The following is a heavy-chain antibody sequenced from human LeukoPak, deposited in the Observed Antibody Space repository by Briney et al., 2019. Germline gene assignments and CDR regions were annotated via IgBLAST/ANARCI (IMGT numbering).Heavy chain of an antibody. CDR2: IRYDGSNK. J-gene: IGHJ6*03. CDR1: GFTFSSYG. Sequence: GGSLRLSCAASGFTFSSYGMHWVRQAPGKGLEWVAFIRYDGSNKYYADSVKGRFTISRDNSKNTLYLQMNSLRAEDTAVCYCAKDSPDYDFWSGPRYMDVWGKGTTVTVSS. CDR3: AKDSPDYDFWSGPRYMDV. D-gene: IGHD3-3*01. V-gene: IGHV3-30*02.